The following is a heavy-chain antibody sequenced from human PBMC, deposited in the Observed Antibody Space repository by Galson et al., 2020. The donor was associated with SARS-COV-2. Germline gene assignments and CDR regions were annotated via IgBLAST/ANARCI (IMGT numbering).Heavy chain of an antibody. J-gene: IGHJ6*02. CDR2: IYPGDSDT. CDR1: GYSFTSYW. CDR3: ARQRYSSSWPYYYCGMDV. Sequence: HGESLKISCKGSGYSFTSYWIGWVRQMPGKGLEWMGIIYPGDSDTRYSPSFQGQVTISADKSISTAYLQWSSRKASDTAMYYCARQRYSSSWPYYYCGMDVWGQGTTVTVSS. V-gene: IGHV5-51*01. D-gene: IGHD6-13*01.